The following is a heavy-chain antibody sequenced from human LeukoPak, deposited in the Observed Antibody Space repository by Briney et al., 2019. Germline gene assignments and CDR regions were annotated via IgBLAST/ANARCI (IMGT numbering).Heavy chain of an antibody. V-gene: IGHV3-9*01. CDR2: ISWNSGSI. J-gene: IGHJ4*02. Sequence: PGGSLRLSCAASGFTFDDYAMHWVRQAPGKGLEWVSGISWNSGSIGYADSVKGRFTISRDNAKNSLYLQMNSLRAEDTALYYCAKDISPVRSQPDYWGQGTLVTVSS. CDR3: AKDISPVRSQPDY. D-gene: IGHD1-14*01. CDR1: GFTFDDYA.